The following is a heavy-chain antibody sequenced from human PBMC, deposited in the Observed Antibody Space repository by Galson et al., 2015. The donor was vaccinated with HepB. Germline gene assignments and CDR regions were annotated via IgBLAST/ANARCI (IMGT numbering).Heavy chain of an antibody. D-gene: IGHD4-23*01. V-gene: IGHV1-69*13. CDR3: ARAAGYGGSYWYFDL. CDR2: IIPIFGTA. J-gene: IGHJ2*01. CDR1: GGTFSSYA. Sequence: SVKVSCKASGGTFSSYAISWVRQAPGQGLEWMGGIIPIFGTANYAQKFQGRVTITADESTSTAYMELSSLRSEDTAVYYCARAAGYGGSYWYFDLWGRGTLVTVSS.